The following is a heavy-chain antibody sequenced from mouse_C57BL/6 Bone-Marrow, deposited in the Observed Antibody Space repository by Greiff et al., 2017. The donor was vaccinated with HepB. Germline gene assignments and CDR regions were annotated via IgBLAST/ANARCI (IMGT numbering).Heavy chain of an antibody. J-gene: IGHJ2*01. CDR1: GFTFTDYY. CDR2: IRNKANGYTT. CDR3: ARSLYYYGSSSYFDY. D-gene: IGHD1-1*01. V-gene: IGHV7-3*01. Sequence: KLVESGGGLVQPGGSLSLSCAASGFTFTDYYMSWVRQPPGKALEWLGFIRNKANGYTTEYSASVKGRFTISRDNSQSILYLQMNALRAEDSATYYCARSLYYYGSSSYFDYWGQGTTLTVSS.